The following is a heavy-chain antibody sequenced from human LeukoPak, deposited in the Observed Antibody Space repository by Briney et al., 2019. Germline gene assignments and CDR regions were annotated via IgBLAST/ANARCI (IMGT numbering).Heavy chain of an antibody. D-gene: IGHD3-3*01. Sequence: GGSLRLSCAASGFTFSSYAMSWVRQAPGKGLEWVSAISGSGGGTYYADSVKGRFTISRDNSKNTLYLQMNSLRAEDTAVYYCAKGSTYYDFWSGNVWGQGTTVTVSS. CDR1: GFTFSSYA. V-gene: IGHV3-23*01. CDR3: AKGSTYYDFWSGNV. J-gene: IGHJ6*02. CDR2: ISGSGGGT.